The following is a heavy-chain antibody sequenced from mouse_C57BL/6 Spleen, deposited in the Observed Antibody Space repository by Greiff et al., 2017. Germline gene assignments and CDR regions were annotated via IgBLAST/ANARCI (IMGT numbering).Heavy chain of an antibody. CDR2: ILPGRGST. J-gene: IGHJ4*01. Sequence: QVQLQQSGAELMKPGASVKLSCKATGYTFTGYWIEWVKPRPGHGLEWIGEILPGRGSTNYNEKFKGKATFTAATSSNTAYMQLSSLTTEDSAIYYCARSGGNYDYYAMDYWGQGTSVTVSS. CDR1: GYTFTGYW. V-gene: IGHV1-9*01. CDR3: ARSGGNYDYYAMDY. D-gene: IGHD2-1*01.